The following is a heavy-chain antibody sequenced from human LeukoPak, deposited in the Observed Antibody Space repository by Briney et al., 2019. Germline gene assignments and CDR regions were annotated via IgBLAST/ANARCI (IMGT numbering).Heavy chain of an antibody. CDR3: AREYSSSWYCYYYYMDV. Sequence: SETLSLTCTVSGGSISSYYWSWIRQPAGKGLEWIGRIYTSGSTNYNPSLKSRVTMSVDTSKNQFSLKLSSVTAADTAVYYCAREYSSSWYCYYYYMDVWGKGTTVTISS. J-gene: IGHJ6*03. D-gene: IGHD6-13*01. CDR2: IYTSGST. CDR1: GGSISSYY. V-gene: IGHV4-4*07.